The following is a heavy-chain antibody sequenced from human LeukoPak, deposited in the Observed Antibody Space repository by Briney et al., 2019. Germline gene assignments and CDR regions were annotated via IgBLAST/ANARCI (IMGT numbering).Heavy chain of an antibody. J-gene: IGHJ5*02. CDR3: ARHGIVGANPTLYNWFDP. CDR1: GFTFTDYC. D-gene: IGHD1-26*01. Sequence: VASVKVSCKASGFTFTDYCIHWVRQAPGQGLEWMGWVNLKSGGTNYAQKFQGRVTMTRDTSISTAYLQWSSLKASDTAMYYCARHGIVGANPTLYNWFDPWGQGTLVTVSS. CDR2: VNLKSGGT. V-gene: IGHV1-2*02.